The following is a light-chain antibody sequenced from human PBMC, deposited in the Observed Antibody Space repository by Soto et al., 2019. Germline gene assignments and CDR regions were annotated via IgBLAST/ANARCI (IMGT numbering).Light chain of an antibody. V-gene: IGLV2-14*03. CDR3: SSYTSSSTQV. CDR1: SSDVGGYNY. Sequence: QSALTQPASVSGSPGQSITISCTGTSSDVGGYNYVSWYQQHPHPGKAPKLVIYDVSNRPSGVSNRFSGSKSGNTASLTISGLQAEDEAAYYCSSYTSSSTQVFGGGTKLTVL. CDR2: DVS. J-gene: IGLJ2*01.